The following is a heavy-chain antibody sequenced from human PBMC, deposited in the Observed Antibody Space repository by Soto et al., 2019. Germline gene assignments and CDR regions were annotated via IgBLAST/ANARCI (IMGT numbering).Heavy chain of an antibody. CDR1: GGSISSYY. V-gene: IGHV4-59*01. J-gene: IGHJ6*02. Sequence: SETLSLTCTVSGGSISSYYWSWIRQPPGKGLEWIGYIYYSGSTNYNPSLKSRVTISVDTSKNQFSLKLSSVTAADTAVYYCARGTGAPWFGEFAGFGMDVWGQGTTVTVSS. D-gene: IGHD3-10*01. CDR3: ARGTGAPWFGEFAGFGMDV. CDR2: IYYSGST.